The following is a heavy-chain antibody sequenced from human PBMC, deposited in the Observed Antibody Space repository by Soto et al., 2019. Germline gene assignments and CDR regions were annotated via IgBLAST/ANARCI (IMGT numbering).Heavy chain of an antibody. J-gene: IGHJ4*02. Sequence: EVQLVESGGGLVRPGRSLRLSCAASGFTFDDFAMHWVRQAPGKGLEWVSIITWNGDTVDYADSVKGRFTISRDNAKNSLYLQMNSLRAEDTALYYCAKDSGRDGYTPFDYWGQGTLVTVSS. CDR3: AKDSGRDGYTPFDY. CDR1: GFTFDDFA. V-gene: IGHV3-9*01. D-gene: IGHD5-12*01. CDR2: ITWNGDTV.